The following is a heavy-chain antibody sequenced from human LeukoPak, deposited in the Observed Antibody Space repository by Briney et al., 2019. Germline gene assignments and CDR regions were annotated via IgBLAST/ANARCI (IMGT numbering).Heavy chain of an antibody. CDR3: ARARPYDYVWGTYHYSFDY. J-gene: IGHJ4*02. Sequence: GASVKVSCKASGYTFTGYYMHWVRQAPGQGLEWMGWISPHSGGTISAQKFHGRVTMTRDTSINTAYMELGRLRSDDTAVYYCARARPYDYVWGTYHYSFDYWGQGTLVTVSS. V-gene: IGHV1-2*02. CDR1: GYTFTGYY. D-gene: IGHD3-16*02. CDR2: ISPHSGGT.